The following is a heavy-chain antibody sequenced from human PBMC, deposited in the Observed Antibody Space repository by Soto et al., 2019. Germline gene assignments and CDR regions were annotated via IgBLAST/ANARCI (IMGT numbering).Heavy chain of an antibody. CDR2: MNPNSGNT. J-gene: IGHJ3*02. V-gene: IGHV1-8*01. Sequence: AAVKVSCKASGYTFTSYDINWGRQATGQGLEWMGWMNPNSGNTGYAQKFQGRVTMTRNTSISTAYMELSSLRSEDTAVYYLARFHTQDGYHDFDIWGQGTMVTVSS. D-gene: IGHD6-25*01. CDR1: GYTFTSYD. CDR3: ARFHTQDGYHDFDI.